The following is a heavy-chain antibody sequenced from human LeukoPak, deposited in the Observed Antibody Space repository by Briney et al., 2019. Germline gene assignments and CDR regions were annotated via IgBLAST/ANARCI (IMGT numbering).Heavy chain of an antibody. J-gene: IGHJ4*02. CDR3: AKTDYRGNGSPTPFDF. D-gene: IGHD4-11*01. Sequence: GGSLRLSCAASGFTFSTFAMTWVRQAPVMGLEWVSAVSGNGVYKFYADSVKGRFTISRDNSNNTLFLQMNSLRAEDTARYFCAKTDYRGNGSPTPFDFWGQGTLVTVSS. CDR2: VSGNGVYK. V-gene: IGHV3-23*01. CDR1: GFTFSTFA.